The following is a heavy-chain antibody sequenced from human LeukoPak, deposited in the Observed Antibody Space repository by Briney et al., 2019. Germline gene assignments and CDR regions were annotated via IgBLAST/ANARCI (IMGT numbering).Heavy chain of an antibody. D-gene: IGHD3-10*01. Sequence: PSETLSLTCTVSGGSISSSIYHWVWIRQPPGKGLEWIGNIYYSGSTSYNPSLESRLIISVDTSKNHFSLKLSSVTAADTAVYYCAFGSWSYSSDYWGQGTLVTVSS. V-gene: IGHV4-39*07. J-gene: IGHJ4*02. CDR1: GGSISSSIYH. CDR3: AFGSWSYSSDY. CDR2: IYYSGST.